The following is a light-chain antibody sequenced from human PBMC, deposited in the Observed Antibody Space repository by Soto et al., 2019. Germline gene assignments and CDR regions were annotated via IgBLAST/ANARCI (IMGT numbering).Light chain of an antibody. CDR3: QQLNSYPF. Sequence: DIQLTQSPSFLSASVGDRVTITCRASQGISSYLAWYQQKPGKAPKLLIYDASTLQSGVPSRFSGSGSGTEFTLTISSLQSEDFATYYCQQLNSYPFFGPGTKVDIK. CDR2: DAS. CDR1: QGISSY. J-gene: IGKJ3*01. V-gene: IGKV1-9*01.